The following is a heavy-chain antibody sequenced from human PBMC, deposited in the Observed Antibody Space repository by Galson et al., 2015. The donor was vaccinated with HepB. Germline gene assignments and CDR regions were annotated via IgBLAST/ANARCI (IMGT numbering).Heavy chain of an antibody. J-gene: IGHJ3*02. CDR1: GFTFSDYY. V-gene: IGHV3-11*06. D-gene: IGHD3-16*02. CDR3: ARDRGGYTGSGAFDI. Sequence: SLRLSCAASGFTFSDYYMSWIRQAPGKGLEWVSYISSSSSYTNYADSVKGRFTISRDNAKNSLYLQMNSLRAEDTAVYYCARDRGGYTGSGAFDIWGQGTMVTVSS. CDR2: ISSSSSYT.